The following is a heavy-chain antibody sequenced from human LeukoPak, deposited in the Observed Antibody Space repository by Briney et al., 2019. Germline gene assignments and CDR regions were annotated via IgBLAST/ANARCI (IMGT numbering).Heavy chain of an antibody. V-gene: IGHV4-61*01. D-gene: IGHD3-22*01. CDR2: IDYSGST. J-gene: IGHJ4*02. CDR1: GDSVSSDSYY. CDR3: ARDRRGYYDSSGYLDY. Sequence: PSETLSLTCTVSGDSVSSDSYYWSWIRQPPGKGLEWIAYIDYSGSTKYNPSLKSRVTITLDTSKNQFSLKLSSVTAADTAVYYCARDRRGYYDSSGYLDYWGQGTLVTVS.